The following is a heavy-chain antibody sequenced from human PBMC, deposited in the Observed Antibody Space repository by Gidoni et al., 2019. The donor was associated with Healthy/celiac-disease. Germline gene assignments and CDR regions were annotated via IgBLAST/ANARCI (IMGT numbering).Heavy chain of an antibody. V-gene: IGHV4-39*01. CDR1: GGSISTSSYY. D-gene: IGHD6-13*01. J-gene: IGHJ4*02. CDR3: ARLIARRFDY. Sequence: QLQLQESGPGLVKPSETLSLTCTVSGGSISTSSYYWGWIRQPPGKGLEWIGSLYYRGTTYYNPSLKSRVTISVDTSKNHFSLKLSSVTAADTAVYYCARLIARRFDYWGQGTLVTVSS. CDR2: LYYRGTT.